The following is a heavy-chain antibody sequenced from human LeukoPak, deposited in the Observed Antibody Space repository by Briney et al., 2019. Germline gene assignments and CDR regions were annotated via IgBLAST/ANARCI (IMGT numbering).Heavy chain of an antibody. V-gene: IGHV1-69*01. CDR1: GGTFRSYV. J-gene: IGHJ5*02. CDR3: ARAEDQGRYFDWLPGFAP. CDR2: VLPIFGTA. Sequence: SVKVSCKASGGTFRSYVISWVRQAPGQGLEWMGGVLPIFGTAIYAQKWQGRVTITADESTSTAYMELKSLRSEDTAIYYCARAEDQGRYFDWLPGFAPWGQGTLVIVSS. D-gene: IGHD3-9*01.